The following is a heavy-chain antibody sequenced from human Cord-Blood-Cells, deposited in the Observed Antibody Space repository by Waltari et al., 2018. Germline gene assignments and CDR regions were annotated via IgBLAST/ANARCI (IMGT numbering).Heavy chain of an antibody. CDR2: INNSGST. J-gene: IGHJ5*02. CDR1: GGSFSGYY. Sequence: QVQLQQWGAGLLKPSETLSLTCAVYGGSFSGYYWSWIRQPPGKGLEWIGEINNSGSTNYNPSLKSRVTISVDTSKNQFSLKLSSVTAADTAVYYCARSATNNWFDPWGQGTLVTVSS. CDR3: ARSATNNWFDP. D-gene: IGHD5-12*01. V-gene: IGHV4-34*01.